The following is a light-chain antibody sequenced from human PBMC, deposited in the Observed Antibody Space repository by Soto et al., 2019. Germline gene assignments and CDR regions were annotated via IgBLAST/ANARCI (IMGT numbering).Light chain of an antibody. Sequence: QSVLTQPPSVSGAPRQRVTISCTGSSSNIGAGYDVHWYQQLPGTAPKLLIYVNTNRPSGVPDRFSGSKSGASASLAITGLQAEDEADYYCQSYDISLATWVFGGGTKLTVL. CDR1: SSNIGAGYD. CDR3: QSYDISLATWV. CDR2: VNT. V-gene: IGLV1-40*01. J-gene: IGLJ3*02.